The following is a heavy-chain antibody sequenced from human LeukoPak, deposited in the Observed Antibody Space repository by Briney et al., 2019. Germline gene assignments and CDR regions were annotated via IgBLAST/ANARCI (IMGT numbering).Heavy chain of an antibody. CDR1: GGSFSGYY. J-gene: IGHJ4*02. CDR3: ARGNIGPYYFDY. CDR2: INHSGST. Sequence: SETLSLTCAVYGGSFSGYYWSWIRQPPGKGLEWIGEINHSGSTNYNPSLKSRVTISVDTSKNQFPLKLSSVTAADTAVYYCARGNIGPYYFDYWGQGTLVTVSS. V-gene: IGHV4-34*01. D-gene: IGHD2/OR15-2a*01.